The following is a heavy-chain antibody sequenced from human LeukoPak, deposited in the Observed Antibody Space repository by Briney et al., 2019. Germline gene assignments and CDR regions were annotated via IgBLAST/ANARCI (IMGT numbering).Heavy chain of an antibody. V-gene: IGHV3-30*04. J-gene: IGHJ4*02. CDR3: ARDVES. CDR2: ISYDGRTK. CDR1: GFTFNTYA. Sequence: GGSLRLSCAASGFTFNTYAMHWVRQAPGMGLEWVAVISYDGRTKYYRDSVTGRFTVSRDNSKNTLYVQMNSLRAEDTAVYYCARDVESWGQGTLVTVSS.